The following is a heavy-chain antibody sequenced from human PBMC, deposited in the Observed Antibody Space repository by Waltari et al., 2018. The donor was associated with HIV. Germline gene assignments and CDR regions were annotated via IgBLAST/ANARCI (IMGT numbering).Heavy chain of an antibody. J-gene: IGHJ4*02. CDR3: ARDQGGIAVAGTPGDY. V-gene: IGHV1-2*02. Sequence: QVQLVQSGAEVKKPGASVKVSCKASGYTFTASYMHWVRQAPGQGLEWRGWINPNSGGTNYAQKFQGRVTMTRDTSISTAYMELSRLRSDDTAVYYCARDQGGIAVAGTPGDYWGQGTLVTVSS. D-gene: IGHD6-19*01. CDR2: INPNSGGT. CDR1: GYTFTASY.